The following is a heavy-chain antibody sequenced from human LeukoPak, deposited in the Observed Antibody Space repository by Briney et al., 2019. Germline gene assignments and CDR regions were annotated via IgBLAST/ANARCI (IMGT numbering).Heavy chain of an antibody. CDR1: GGSISSYY. D-gene: IGHD3-22*01. V-gene: IGHV4-59*12. CDR2: IYYSGST. CDR3: SAKEYDSSGYPGEFDY. J-gene: IGHJ4*02. Sequence: NPSETLSLTCTVSGGSISSYYWSWIRQPPGKGLEWIGYIYYSGSTNYNPSLKSRVTISVDTSKNQFSLKLSSVTAADTAVYYCSAKEYDSSGYPGEFDYWGQGTLVTVSS.